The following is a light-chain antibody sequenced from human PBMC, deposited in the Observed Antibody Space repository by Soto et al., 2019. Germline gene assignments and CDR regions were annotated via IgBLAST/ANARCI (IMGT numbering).Light chain of an antibody. CDR3: SSFTSSFTFV. V-gene: IGLV2-14*01. J-gene: IGLJ1*01. CDR2: EVT. CDR1: RSDVGAYNY. Sequence: QSALTQPASVSGSPGQSIAISCTGTRSDVGAYNYVSWYQQHPGKAPKLMISEVTNRPSGVSDRFSGSKSGNTASLTISGLQAEDEAVYYCSSFTSSFTFVFGTGTKVTVL.